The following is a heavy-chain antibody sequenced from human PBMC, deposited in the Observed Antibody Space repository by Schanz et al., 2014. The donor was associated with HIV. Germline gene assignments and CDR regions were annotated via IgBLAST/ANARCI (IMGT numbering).Heavy chain of an antibody. D-gene: IGHD1-1*01. V-gene: IGHV1-69*01. CDR3: ATCLITIGCSS. J-gene: IGHJ5*02. CDR1: GGSFSRFS. CDR2: IIPKVGSA. Sequence: QVQLVQSGAEVQKPGSSVQVSCKASGGSFSRFSITWVRQAPGQGLKWMGGIIPKVGSANYAQKFLGRVTISADESTSTGYMDLSNLRSDDTAVYYCATCLITIGCSSWGQGTLVTVSS.